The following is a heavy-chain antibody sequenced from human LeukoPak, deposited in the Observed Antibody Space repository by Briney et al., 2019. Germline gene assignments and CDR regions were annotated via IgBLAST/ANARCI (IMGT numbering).Heavy chain of an antibody. J-gene: IGHJ4*02. D-gene: IGHD6-13*01. Sequence: GGSLRLSCAASGFTFSSYSMNWVRQAPGKGLEWISYISSSSSYTDYAESVKGRFTISRGNAKSALYLEMNDLRVEDTAVYYCAAGTAADYWGQGTLVIVSS. V-gene: IGHV3-21*05. CDR3: AAGTAADY. CDR2: ISSSSSYT. CDR1: GFTFSSYS.